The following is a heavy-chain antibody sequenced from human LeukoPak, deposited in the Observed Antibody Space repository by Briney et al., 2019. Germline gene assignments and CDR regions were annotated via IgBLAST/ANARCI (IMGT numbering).Heavy chain of an antibody. CDR2: ISLTGET. Sequence: SETLSLTCGVSGGSIRSTNWWSWVRQPPGQGLEWIGEISLTGETNYNPSLNGRVTISVDKSKNQFSLKLSSGTAADAAVYYCAGSGSQYYFAYWGQGSLVSVSS. CDR3: AGSGSQYYFAY. D-gene: IGHD3-10*01. V-gene: IGHV4-4*02. CDR1: GGSIRSTNW. J-gene: IGHJ4*02.